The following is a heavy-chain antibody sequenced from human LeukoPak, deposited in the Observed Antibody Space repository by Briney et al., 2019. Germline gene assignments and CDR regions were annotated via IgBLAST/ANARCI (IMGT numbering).Heavy chain of an antibody. Sequence: GGSLRLSCAASVFTFDDYGMSWVRQAPGKGLEWVSGINWNGGSTGYADSVKGRFTISRDNAKNSLYLQMNSLRAEDTALYYCARAEGNYYGSSTGDYWGQGTLVTVSS. CDR1: VFTFDDYG. J-gene: IGHJ4*02. V-gene: IGHV3-20*04. CDR2: INWNGGST. CDR3: ARAEGNYYGSSTGDY. D-gene: IGHD3-22*01.